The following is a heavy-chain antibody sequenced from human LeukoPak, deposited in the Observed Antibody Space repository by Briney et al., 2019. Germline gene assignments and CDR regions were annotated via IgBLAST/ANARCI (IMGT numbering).Heavy chain of an antibody. Sequence: SLRLSCAASGFAFSSYDMHWVRQATGKGLEWVSAIGTAGDTYYPGSVKGRFTISRENAKNSLYLQMNSLRAGDTAVYYCARGAPGPRRYYYGMDVWGQGTTVTVSS. CDR2: IGTAGDT. CDR1: GFAFSSYD. V-gene: IGHV3-13*01. CDR3: ARGAPGPRRYYYGMDV. J-gene: IGHJ6*02.